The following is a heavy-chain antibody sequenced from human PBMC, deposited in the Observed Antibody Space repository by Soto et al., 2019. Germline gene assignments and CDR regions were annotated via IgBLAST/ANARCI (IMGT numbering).Heavy chain of an antibody. CDR2: ISGSGGST. J-gene: IGHJ4*02. Sequence: EVQLLESGGGLVQPGGSLRLSCAASGFTFSSYAMSWVRQAPGKGLEWVSAISGSGGSTYYADSVKGRFTISRDNSKNTLYLQMNSLRAEDTAVYYCAKDRDGSGWYYYCFDYWGQGTLVTVSS. CDR3: AKDRDGSGWYYYCFDY. D-gene: IGHD6-19*01. CDR1: GFTFSSYA. V-gene: IGHV3-23*01.